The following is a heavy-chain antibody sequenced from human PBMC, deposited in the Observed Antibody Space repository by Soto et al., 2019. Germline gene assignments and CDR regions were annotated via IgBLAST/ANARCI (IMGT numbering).Heavy chain of an antibody. CDR2: IVVGSGNT. J-gene: IGHJ6*02. CDR1: GFTFTSSA. Sequence: QMQLVQSGPEVKKPGTSVKVSCKASGFTFTSSAVQWVRQARGQRLEWIGWIVVGSGNTNYAQKFQDRVTITRDMTHSTACVEPSSLRSQDTAVYYGADDINMWGMDVWGRGSTVTV. V-gene: IGHV1-58*01. CDR3: ADDINMWGMDV. D-gene: IGHD3-10*02.